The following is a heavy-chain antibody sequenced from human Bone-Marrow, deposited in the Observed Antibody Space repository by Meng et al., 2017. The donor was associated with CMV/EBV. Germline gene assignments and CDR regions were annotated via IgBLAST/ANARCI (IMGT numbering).Heavy chain of an antibody. CDR2: IYYSGST. J-gene: IGHJ6*02. D-gene: IGHD3-10*01. CDR3: ARELSWFGEFGLAV. Sequence: GSLRLSCTVSGGSISSYYWTWIRQPPGKGLEWIGNIYYSGSTNYNSSLKSRVTISVDTSKNQFSLQLSSVTAADTAVYYCARELSWFGEFGLAVWGQGITVTVAS. V-gene: IGHV4-59*01. CDR1: GGSISSYY.